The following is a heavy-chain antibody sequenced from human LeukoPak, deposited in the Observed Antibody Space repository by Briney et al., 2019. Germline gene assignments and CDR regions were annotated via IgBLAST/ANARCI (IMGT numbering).Heavy chain of an antibody. Sequence: SETLSLTCTVSGGSINSYYWRWIRQPPGKGLEWIGYIYYNGSNNYNPSPKSRVTISVVTSKNQFSLKLSSVTAADTAVYYCARDESGTSAFDIWGQGTMVTVSS. CDR2: IYYNGSN. V-gene: IGHV4-59*01. J-gene: IGHJ3*02. CDR1: GGSINSYY. D-gene: IGHD1-1*01. CDR3: ARDESGTSAFDI.